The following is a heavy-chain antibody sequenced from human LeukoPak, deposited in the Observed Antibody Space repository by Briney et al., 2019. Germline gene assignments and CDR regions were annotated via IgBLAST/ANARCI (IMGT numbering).Heavy chain of an antibody. CDR1: GGSISSSSYY. CDR3: ARQSSSGRY. Sequence: PSATLSLTCTVSGGSISSSSYYWGWIRQPPGKGLQWIGSIYYSGSTYYNTSLKSRVTISVDTSKSLFSLKVSSVTAADTAVYYCARQSSSGRYWGQGTLVTVSS. CDR2: IYYSGST. D-gene: IGHD1-26*01. J-gene: IGHJ4*02. V-gene: IGHV4-39*01.